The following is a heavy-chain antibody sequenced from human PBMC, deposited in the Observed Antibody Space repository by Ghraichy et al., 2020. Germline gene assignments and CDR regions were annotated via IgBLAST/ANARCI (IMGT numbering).Heavy chain of an antibody. D-gene: IGHD6-19*01. V-gene: IGHV3-23*01. CDR1: GFTFSGYA. J-gene: IGHJ4*02. Sequence: GGSLRLSCAASGFTFSGYAMSWVRQAPGKGLEWVSTITWNSASTRYADSVKGRSTISRDNYKNAVYLQVTSLRADDTAVYFCAKTGDSGWFYDYWGRGTLGTASS. CDR2: ITWNSAST. CDR3: AKTGDSGWFYDY.